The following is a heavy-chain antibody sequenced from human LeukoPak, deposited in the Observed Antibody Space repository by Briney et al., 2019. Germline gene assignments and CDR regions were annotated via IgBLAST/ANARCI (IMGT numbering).Heavy chain of an antibody. Sequence: PSETLSLTCAVYGETFSGYYWSWIRQPPGKGLEWIGSIFYGGNTYYNPSLKSRVTISVDTSKNRFSLKLTSVTAADTAVYYCARHNRASYQPLHAFDIWGQGTMVTVSS. J-gene: IGHJ3*02. D-gene: IGHD2/OR15-2a*01. V-gene: IGHV4-34*12. CDR2: IFYGGNT. CDR3: ARHNRASYQPLHAFDI. CDR1: GETFSGYY.